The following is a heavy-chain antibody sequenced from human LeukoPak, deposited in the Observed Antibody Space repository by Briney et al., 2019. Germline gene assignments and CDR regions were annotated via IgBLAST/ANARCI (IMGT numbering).Heavy chain of an antibody. D-gene: IGHD1-7*01. J-gene: IGHJ5*02. CDR1: GYTFSDYY. V-gene: IGHV1-69*13. Sequence: SVKVSCKTSGYTFSDYYIHWVRQAPGQGLEWMGGIIPIFGTANYAQKFQGRVTITADESTSTAYMELSSLRSEDTAVYYCARDSTGTTTPSFGPWGQGTLVTVSS. CDR3: ARDSTGTTTPSFGP. CDR2: IIPIFGTA.